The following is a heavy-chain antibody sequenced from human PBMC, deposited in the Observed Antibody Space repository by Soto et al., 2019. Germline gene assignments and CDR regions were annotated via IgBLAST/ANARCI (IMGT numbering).Heavy chain of an antibody. CDR1: GFTFSSYA. Sequence: EVQLLESGGGLVQPGGSLRLSCAASGFTFSSYAMSWVRQAPGKGLEWVSAISGSGGSTYYADSVKGRFTICRDNSKSSLNRRRNGLRAEDTAVYSWAGSSDWNAWFDPWGKGTLVTVSS. CDR2: ISGSGGST. J-gene: IGHJ5*02. D-gene: IGHD6-19*01. CDR3: AGSSDWNAWFDP. V-gene: IGHV3-23*01.